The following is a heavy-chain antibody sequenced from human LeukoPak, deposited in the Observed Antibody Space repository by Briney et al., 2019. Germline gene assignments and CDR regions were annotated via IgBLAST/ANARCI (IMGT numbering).Heavy chain of an antibody. CDR3: ARSARYGSGWAHYDY. D-gene: IGHD6-19*01. Sequence: GGSLRLSCAASGFTFSSYAMSWVRQAPGKGLEWVSAISGSGGSTYYADSVKGRFTISRDNSKNTLYLQMNSLRAEDTAVYYCARSARYGSGWAHYDYWGQGTLVTVSS. CDR1: GFTFSSYA. V-gene: IGHV3-23*01. J-gene: IGHJ4*02. CDR2: ISGSGGST.